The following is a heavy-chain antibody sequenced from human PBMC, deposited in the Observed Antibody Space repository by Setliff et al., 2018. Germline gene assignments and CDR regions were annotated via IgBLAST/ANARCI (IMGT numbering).Heavy chain of an antibody. V-gene: IGHV1-2*04. CDR1: GYTFTGYY. D-gene: IGHD3-22*01. CDR2: INLNSGGT. CDR3: ARRRYYYDSSGYRWGGFYFDY. J-gene: IGHJ4*02. Sequence: GASVKVSCKASGYTFTGYYMHWVRQAPGQGLEWMGWINLNSGGTNYAQKFQGWVTMTRDTSISTAYMELSRLRSDDTAVYYCARRRYYYDSSGYRWGGFYFDYWGQGTLVTVSS.